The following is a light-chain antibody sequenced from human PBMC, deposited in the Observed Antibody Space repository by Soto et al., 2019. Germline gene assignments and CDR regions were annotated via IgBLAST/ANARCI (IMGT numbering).Light chain of an antibody. CDR3: AAWDDSLNGSYV. CDR2: SNN. J-gene: IGLJ1*01. Sequence: QSVLTQPPSASGTPGQRVTISCSGSSSNIGSNTVNWYQQLPGTAPKLLIYSNNQRPSGVPDRFSGSKSGTSASLAISALQSADEADYYCAAWDDSLNGSYVFATGTKVTVL. V-gene: IGLV1-44*01. CDR1: SSNIGSNT.